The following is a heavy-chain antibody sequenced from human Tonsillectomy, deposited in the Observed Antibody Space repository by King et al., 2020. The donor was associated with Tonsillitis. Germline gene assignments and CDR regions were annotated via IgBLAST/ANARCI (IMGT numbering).Heavy chain of an antibody. CDR2: IYYSGST. J-gene: IGHJ6*03. D-gene: IGHD4-23*01. CDR3: ARFYGGYSGGYYYYYIDV. CDR1: GGSINSDNYY. Sequence: PLQESGPGLVKPSQTLSLTCTVSGGSINSDNYYWSWIRQPPGKGLEWIGYIYYSGSTYYNPSLKSRLTISVDTSNNQFSLKLSSVTAADTAVYYCARFYGGYSGGYYYYYIDVWGQGTTVTVSS. V-gene: IGHV4-30-4*01.